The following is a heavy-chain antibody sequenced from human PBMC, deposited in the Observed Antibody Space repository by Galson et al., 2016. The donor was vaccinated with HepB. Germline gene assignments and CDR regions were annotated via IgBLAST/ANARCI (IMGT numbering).Heavy chain of an antibody. D-gene: IGHD2-2*01. J-gene: IGHJ1*01. V-gene: IGHV3-30*18. Sequence: SLRLSCAASGFTFRSYGMHWVRQAPGKGLEWVAIISDDGSNKYYVDSVKGRFTISRDNSKNTVFLQMNRLRAEDTAVYYCAKDPSQFCSSVSCQRAYLLHWGQGTLVTVTS. CDR3: AKDPSQFCSSVSCQRAYLLH. CDR1: GFTFRSYG. CDR2: ISDDGSNK.